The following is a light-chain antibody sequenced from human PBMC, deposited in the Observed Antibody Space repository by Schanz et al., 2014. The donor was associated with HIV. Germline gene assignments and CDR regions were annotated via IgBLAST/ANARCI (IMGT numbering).Light chain of an antibody. Sequence: QSALTQPASVSGSPGQSITISCTGPNSDINFYYYVSWFQQHPGKAPQLMIYDGSSRPSGVSNRFSGSKSGNTASLTISGLQPEDEAEYYCSTYTTSKTWVFGGGTKLTVL. CDR3: STYTTSKTWV. J-gene: IGLJ3*02. CDR2: DGS. V-gene: IGLV2-14*03. CDR1: NSDINFYYY.